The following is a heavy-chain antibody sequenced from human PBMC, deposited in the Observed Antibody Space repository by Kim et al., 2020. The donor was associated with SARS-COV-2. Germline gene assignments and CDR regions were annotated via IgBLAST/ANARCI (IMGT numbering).Heavy chain of an antibody. CDR3: ARDLFDIIVGAQGAFDI. Sequence: GGSLRLSCAASGFTFSSYGMHWVRQAPGKGLEWVAVIWYDGSNKYYADSVKGRFTISRHNSKNTLYLQMNSLRAEDTAVYYCARDLFDIIVGAQGAFDIWGQGTMVTVSS. V-gene: IGHV3-33*01. J-gene: IGHJ3*02. CDR1: GFTFSSYG. D-gene: IGHD1-26*01. CDR2: IWYDGSNK.